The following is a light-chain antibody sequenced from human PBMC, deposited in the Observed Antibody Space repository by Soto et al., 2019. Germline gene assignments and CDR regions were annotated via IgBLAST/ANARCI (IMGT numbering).Light chain of an antibody. V-gene: IGLV2-11*01. CDR3: CSFAGSYSYV. CDR1: SSDVGRYDY. Sequence: QSVLTQPRSVSASPGQSVTISCTGTSSDVGRYDYVSWYQQHPGKAPKLIVYDVTERPSGVPDRFPGSKSGNTASLTISGLQAEDEADYSCCSFAGSYSYVFGTGTKV. J-gene: IGLJ1*01. CDR2: DVT.